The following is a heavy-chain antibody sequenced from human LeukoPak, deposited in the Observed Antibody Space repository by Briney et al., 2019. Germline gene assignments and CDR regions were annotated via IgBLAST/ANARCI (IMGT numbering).Heavy chain of an antibody. J-gene: IGHJ4*02. V-gene: IGHV1-69*04. CDR2: IIPILGIA. Sequence: SVKVSCKASGGTFSSYAISWVRQAPGQGLEWMGRIIPILGIANYAQKFQGRVTITADKSTSTAYMELSSLRSEDTAVYYCARGSHYDSGSNSYDYWGQGTLVTVSS. CDR1: GGTFSSYA. D-gene: IGHD3-10*01. CDR3: ARGSHYDSGSNSYDY.